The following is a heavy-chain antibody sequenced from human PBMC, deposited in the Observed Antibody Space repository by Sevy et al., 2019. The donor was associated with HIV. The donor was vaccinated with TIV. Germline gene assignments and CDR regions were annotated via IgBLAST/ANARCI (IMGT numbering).Heavy chain of an antibody. D-gene: IGHD5-18*01. J-gene: IGHJ4*02. V-gene: IGHV3-7*01. CDR1: GFTFSDSW. CDR3: ARDRAYSAVDY. Sequence: GGSLRLSCVASGFTFSDSWMIWVRQAPGKGLERIAFINEDGGRLGYVDSVRGRFTISRENIKNSLYLQMNNLRAEDMALYFCARDRAYSAVDYWGQGALVTVSS. CDR2: INEDGGRL.